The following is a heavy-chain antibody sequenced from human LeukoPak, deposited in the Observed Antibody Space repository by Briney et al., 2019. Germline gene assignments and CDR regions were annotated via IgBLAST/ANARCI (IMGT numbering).Heavy chain of an antibody. CDR1: GFTFSDYY. V-gene: IGHV3-11*06. D-gene: IGHD3-10*01. J-gene: IGHJ4*02. Sequence: PGGSLRLSCAASGFTFSDYYMSWIRQAPGKGLEWVSYISSSSSYTNYADSVKGRFTISRDNAKNSLYLQMNSLRAEDTAVYYCARYSAGPRMIHYYGSGSPNSPFGYWGQGTLVTVSS. CDR2: ISSSSSYT. CDR3: ARYSAGPRMIHYYGSGSPNSPFGY.